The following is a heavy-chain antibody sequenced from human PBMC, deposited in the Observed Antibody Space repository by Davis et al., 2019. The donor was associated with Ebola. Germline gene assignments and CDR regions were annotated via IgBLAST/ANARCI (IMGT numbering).Heavy chain of an antibody. J-gene: IGHJ4*02. V-gene: IGHV3-7*03. Sequence: PGGSLRLSCAASGFTFSTYWMNWVREAPGKGLEWVANINQDGSEKYYVDSVKDRFTISSDNAKNSLYLQMNSLRAEDTAVYYCSREIEYYEILTGYFPYWGQGTLVTVSS. D-gene: IGHD3-9*01. CDR3: SREIEYYEILTGYFPY. CDR2: INQDGSEK. CDR1: GFTFSTYW.